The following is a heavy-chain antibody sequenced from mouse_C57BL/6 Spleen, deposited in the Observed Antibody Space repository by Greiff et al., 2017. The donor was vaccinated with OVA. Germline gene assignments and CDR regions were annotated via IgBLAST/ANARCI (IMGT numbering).Heavy chain of an antibody. V-gene: IGHV5-6*01. Sequence: EVMLVESGGDLVKPGGSLKLSCAASGFTFSSYGMSWVRQTPDKRLAWVATISSGGSYTYYPDSVKGRFTISRDNAKNTLYLQMSSLKSEDTAMYYCARQDSHWYFDVWGTGTTVTVSS. J-gene: IGHJ1*03. CDR2: ISSGGSYT. CDR3: ARQDSHWYFDV. CDR1: GFTFSSYG.